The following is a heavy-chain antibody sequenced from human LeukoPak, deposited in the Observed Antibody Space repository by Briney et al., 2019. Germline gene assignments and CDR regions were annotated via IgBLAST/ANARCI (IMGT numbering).Heavy chain of an antibody. D-gene: IGHD3-22*01. CDR3: AKVGSGITMIVVVITGAFDI. Sequence: GGSLRLSCAASGFTFSSYAMSWGRQAPGKGLEWVSAIIGRGGSTYYADSVKGRFTISRDNSKNTLYLQMNSLRAEDTAVYYCAKVGSGITMIVVVITGAFDIWGQGTMVTVSS. CDR2: IIGRGGST. V-gene: IGHV3-23*01. CDR1: GFTFSSYA. J-gene: IGHJ3*02.